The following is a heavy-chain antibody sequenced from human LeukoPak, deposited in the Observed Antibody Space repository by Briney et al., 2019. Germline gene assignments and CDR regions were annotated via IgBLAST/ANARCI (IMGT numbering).Heavy chain of an antibody. CDR3: ARDYYDSSGYYLFDY. CDR1: GYTFTSYG. J-gene: IGHJ4*02. V-gene: IGHV1-18*01. D-gene: IGHD3-22*01. CDR2: ISAYNGNT. Sequence: ASVKVSFKASGYTFTSYGISWVRQAPGQGLEWMGWISAYNGNTNYAQKLQGRVTMTTDTSTSTAYMELRSLRSDDTAVCYCARDYYDSSGYYLFDYWGQGTLVTVSS.